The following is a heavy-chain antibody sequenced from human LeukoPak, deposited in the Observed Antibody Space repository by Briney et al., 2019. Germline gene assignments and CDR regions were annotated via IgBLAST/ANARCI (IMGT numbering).Heavy chain of an antibody. J-gene: IGHJ4*02. CDR1: GLTFSSYA. CDR3: ARDSPGFDY. V-gene: IGHV3-66*01. CDR2: IYSGGST. Sequence: GGSLRLSCAASGLTFSSYAMSWVRQAPGKGLEWVSVIYSGGSTYYADSVKGRFTISRDNSKNTLYLQMNSLRAEDTAVYYCARDSPGFDYWGQGTLVTVSS.